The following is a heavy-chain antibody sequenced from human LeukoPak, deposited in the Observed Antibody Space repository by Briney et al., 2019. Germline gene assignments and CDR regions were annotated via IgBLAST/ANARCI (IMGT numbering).Heavy chain of an antibody. J-gene: IGHJ4*02. CDR3: ARDRGYSSFDY. CDR1: GYTFTGYY. Sequence: ASVKVSCKASGYTFTGYYMLWVRQAPGQGLEWMGWINPNSGGTNYAQKFQGWVTMTRDTSISTAYRELSRLRSDDTAVYYCARDRGYSSFDYWGQGTPVTVSS. V-gene: IGHV1-2*04. D-gene: IGHD6-13*01. CDR2: INPNSGGT.